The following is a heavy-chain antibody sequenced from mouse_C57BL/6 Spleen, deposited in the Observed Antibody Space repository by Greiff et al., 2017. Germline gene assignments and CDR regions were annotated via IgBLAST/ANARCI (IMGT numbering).Heavy chain of an antibody. CDR2: IDPETGGT. J-gene: IGHJ3*01. Sequence: QVQLQQSGAELVRPGASVTLSCKASGYTFTDYEMHWVKQTPVHGLEWIGAIDPETGGTAYNQKFKGKAILTADKSSSTAHMELRSLTSEDSAVYYCTRGLWFAYWGQGTLVTVSA. CDR3: TRGLWFAY. CDR1: GYTFTDYE. V-gene: IGHV1-15*01.